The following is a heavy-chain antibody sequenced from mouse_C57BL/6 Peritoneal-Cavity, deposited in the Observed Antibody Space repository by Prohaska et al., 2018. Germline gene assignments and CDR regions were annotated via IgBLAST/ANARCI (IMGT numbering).Heavy chain of an antibody. J-gene: IGHJ4*01. D-gene: IGHD2-1*01. V-gene: IGHV1-61*01. Sequence: QVQLQQPGAELVRPGSSVKLSCKASGYTFTSYWMDWVKQRPGQGLEWIGNIYPSDSETHYNQKFKDKATLTVDKYSSTAYMQLSSLTSEDSAVYYCACNYDAMDYWGQGTSVTVSS. CDR1: GYTFTSYW. CDR3: ACNYDAMDY. CDR2: IYPSDSET.